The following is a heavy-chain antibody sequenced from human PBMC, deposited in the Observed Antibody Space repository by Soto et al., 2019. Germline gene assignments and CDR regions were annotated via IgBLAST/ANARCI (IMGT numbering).Heavy chain of an antibody. CDR2: ISAYNGNT. Sequence: GASVKVSCKASGYTFTSYGISWVRQAPGQGLEWMGWISAYNGNTNYAQKLQGRVTMTTDTSTSTAYMELRSLRSDDTAVYYCAREGIRYFDWSPHFFDYWGQGTLVTVSS. J-gene: IGHJ4*02. V-gene: IGHV1-18*01. CDR1: GYTFTSYG. CDR3: AREGIRYFDWSPHFFDY. D-gene: IGHD3-9*01.